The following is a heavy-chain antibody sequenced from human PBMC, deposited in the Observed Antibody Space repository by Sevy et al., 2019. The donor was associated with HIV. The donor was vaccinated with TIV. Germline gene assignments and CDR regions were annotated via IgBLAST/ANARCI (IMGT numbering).Heavy chain of an antibody. CDR2: ISSGGTTM. CDR1: RFTFSDYY. Sequence: GGSLRLSCAASRFTFSDYYMSWIRQAPGKGLEWVSYISSGGTTMYYADSLKGLFTIPRDNAKNSLYLQMNSLRAEDTAMYYCARVRYNYGSYYFDYWGQGTLVTVSS. J-gene: IGHJ4*02. CDR3: ARVRYNYGSYYFDY. D-gene: IGHD1-1*01. V-gene: IGHV3-11*01.